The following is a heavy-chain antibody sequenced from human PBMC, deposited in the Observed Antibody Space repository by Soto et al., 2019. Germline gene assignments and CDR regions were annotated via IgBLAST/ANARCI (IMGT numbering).Heavy chain of an antibody. Sequence: ASGKVSCKASGYTFTSYGISWVRQAPGQGLEWMGWISAYNGNTNYAQKLQGRVTMTTDTSTSTAYMELRSLRSDDTAVYYFARALRKSYVYWSSYSTELVNWGR. CDR1: GYTFTSYG. J-gene: IGHJ2*01. CDR2: ISAYNGNT. D-gene: IGHD3-3*01. CDR3: ARALRKSYVYWSSYSTELVN. V-gene: IGHV1-18*01.